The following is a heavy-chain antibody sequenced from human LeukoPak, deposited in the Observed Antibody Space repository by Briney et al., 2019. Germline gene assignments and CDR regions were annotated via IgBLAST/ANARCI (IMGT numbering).Heavy chain of an antibody. CDR3: AKDTSIGKYCTSGVCSPFDY. CDR2: ISDSGDYT. V-gene: IGHV3-23*01. J-gene: IGHJ4*02. Sequence: GGSLRLSCAGSGFTFSSYAMSWVRQAPGKGLEWVSAISDSGDYTYYADSVKGRFTISRDNSKNTLYLHVNSLKAEDTAVYYCAKDTSIGKYCTSGVCSPFDYWGQGTLVTVSS. D-gene: IGHD2-8*01. CDR1: GFTFSSYA.